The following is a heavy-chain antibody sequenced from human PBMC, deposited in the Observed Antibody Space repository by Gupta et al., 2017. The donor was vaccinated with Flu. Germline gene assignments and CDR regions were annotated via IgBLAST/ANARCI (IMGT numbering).Heavy chain of an antibody. D-gene: IGHD1-1*01. CDR2: ITATGGST. CDR3: ATIHDWNYFEY. Sequence: MSGVRQAPGKGMEWVTTITATGGSTYYANSVKGRFSISRNNSRNVLPLQMNSLRTDDTDVYFCATIHDWNYFEYWGQGTVISVSS. J-gene: IGHJ4*01. V-gene: IGHV3-23*01.